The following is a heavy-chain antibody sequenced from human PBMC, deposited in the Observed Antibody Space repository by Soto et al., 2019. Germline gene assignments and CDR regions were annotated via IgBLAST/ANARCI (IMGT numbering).Heavy chain of an antibody. Sequence: SETLSLTCNVSGASISNYFWNWIRQSPGKGLEWIGYIYYSGSTYYNPSLKSRVTISVDTSKRQFSLKLSSVTAADTAVYYCAASGSSGQFERWAQGTLVTVS. D-gene: IGHD3-10*01. CDR3: AASGSSGQFER. V-gene: IGHV4-59*01. CDR2: IYYSGST. CDR1: GASISNYF. J-gene: IGHJ4*02.